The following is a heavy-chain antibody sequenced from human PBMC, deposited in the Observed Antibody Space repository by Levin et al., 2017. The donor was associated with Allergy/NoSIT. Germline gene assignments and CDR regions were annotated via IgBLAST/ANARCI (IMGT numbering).Heavy chain of an antibody. CDR1: GFTFSSYA. D-gene: IGHD4-23*01. CDR2: MSGSGVTT. V-gene: IGHV3-23*01. Sequence: GGSLRLSCAASGFTFSSYAMSWVRQAPGKGLEWVSGMSGSGVTTYYADSVKGRFTISRDNSKNTLYLEMSSLRAEDTAVYYCAKGGPYGGNFEVDYWGQGTLVTVSS. CDR3: AKGGPYGGNFEVDY. J-gene: IGHJ4*02.